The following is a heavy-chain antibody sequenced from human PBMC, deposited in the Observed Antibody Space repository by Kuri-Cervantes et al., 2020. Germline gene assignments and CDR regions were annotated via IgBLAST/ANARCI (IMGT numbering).Heavy chain of an antibody. D-gene: IGHD3-22*01. CDR2: ISRSGGST. CDR1: GFTFSDYY. J-gene: IGHJ4*02. V-gene: IGHV3-23*01. Sequence: GESLKISCAASGFTFSDYYMSWVCQAPGKGLEWVSSISRSGGSTYYADSVEGRFTISRDNSKNTLFLQMNSLRAEDTAVYYCAKDTYYYGRSGFFPIDYWGQGTLVTVSS. CDR3: AKDTYYYGRSGFFPIDY.